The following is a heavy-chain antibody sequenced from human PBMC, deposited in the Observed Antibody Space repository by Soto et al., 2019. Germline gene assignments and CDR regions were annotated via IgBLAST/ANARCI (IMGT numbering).Heavy chain of an antibody. V-gene: IGHV4-59*08. CDR3: ASSSGYSYGYVSD. CDR1: GGSISSYY. Sequence: PSETLSLTCTVSGGSISSYYWSWIRQPPGKGLEWIGYIYYSGSTNYNPSLKSRVTISVDTSKNQFSLKLSSVTAADTAVYYCASSSGYSYGYVSDWGQGTLVTVSS. D-gene: IGHD5-18*01. CDR2: IYYSGST. J-gene: IGHJ4*02.